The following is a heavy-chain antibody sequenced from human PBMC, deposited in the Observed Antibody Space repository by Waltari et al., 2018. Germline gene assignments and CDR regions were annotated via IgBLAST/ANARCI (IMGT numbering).Heavy chain of an antibody. CDR1: GGSFSGYY. J-gene: IGHJ6*02. D-gene: IGHD6-13*01. Sequence: QVQLQQWGAGLLKPSETLSLTCAVYGGSFSGYYWSWIRPPPGKGLEWIGEINHSGSTNYNPSLKSRVTISVDTSKNQFSLKLSSVTAADTAVYYCARDPRQQLVRRGRHGMDVWGQGTTVTVSS. V-gene: IGHV4-34*01. CDR2: INHSGST. CDR3: ARDPRQQLVRRGRHGMDV.